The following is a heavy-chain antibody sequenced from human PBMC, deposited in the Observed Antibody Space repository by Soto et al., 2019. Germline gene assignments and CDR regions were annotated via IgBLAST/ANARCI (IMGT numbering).Heavy chain of an antibody. V-gene: IGHV3-30-3*01. CDR3: VREGDRGEWLRTPPHYYYGMDV. J-gene: IGHJ6*02. CDR1: GFTFSSYA. Sequence: QVQLVESGGGVVQPGRSLRLSCAASGFTFSSYAMHWVRQAPGKGLEWVAVISYDGSNKYYADSVKGRFTISRDNSKNTLYLQMNSLRAEDTAVYYCVREGDRGEWLRTPPHYYYGMDVWGRGTTVTVSS. D-gene: IGHD5-12*01. CDR2: ISYDGSNK.